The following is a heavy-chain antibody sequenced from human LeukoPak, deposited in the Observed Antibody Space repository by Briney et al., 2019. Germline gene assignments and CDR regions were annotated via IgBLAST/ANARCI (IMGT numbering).Heavy chain of an antibody. V-gene: IGHV3-7*04. CDR1: GFTFNNYW. Sequence: GGSLRLSCAASGFTFNNYWMSWVRQAPGKGLEWVANIKQDGSEKYYVDSVRGRFTISRDNARNSLFVQMNNLRAEDTAIYYCARGYSDYGGHDFDYWGQGTLVTVSS. CDR3: ARGYSDYGGHDFDY. D-gene: IGHD4-11*01. CDR2: IKQDGSEK. J-gene: IGHJ4*02.